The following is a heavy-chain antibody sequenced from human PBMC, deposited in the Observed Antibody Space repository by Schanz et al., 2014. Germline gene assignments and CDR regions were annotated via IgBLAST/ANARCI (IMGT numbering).Heavy chain of an antibody. J-gene: IGHJ6*02. CDR3: AKGMGYCSGGTCYDYYYYGLDV. V-gene: IGHV3-48*01. CDR1: GFDFNSYS. D-gene: IGHD2-15*01. CDR2: IATSSSTR. Sequence: DVQLLESGGGLVQPGGSLRLSCEASGFDFNSYSMNWVRQVPGKGLEWLSYIATSSSTRHYADSVKGRFTISRDNSENTLYLQMNSLSADDTAVFYCAKGMGYCSGGTCYDYYYYGLDVWGQGTTVTVSS.